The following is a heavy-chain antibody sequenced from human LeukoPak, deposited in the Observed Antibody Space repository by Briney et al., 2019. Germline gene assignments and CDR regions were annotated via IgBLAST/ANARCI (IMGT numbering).Heavy chain of an antibody. V-gene: IGHV1-18*01. Sequence: GASVKVSCKASGYTFTSYGISWVRQAPGQGLEWMGWISAYNGNTNYAQKLQGRVTMTTDTSTSTAYMELRSLRPDDTAVYYCARVRIGGSYSWFDPWGQGTLVTVSS. CDR1: GYTFTSYG. CDR2: ISAYNGNT. J-gene: IGHJ5*02. D-gene: IGHD1-26*01. CDR3: ARVRIGGSYSWFDP.